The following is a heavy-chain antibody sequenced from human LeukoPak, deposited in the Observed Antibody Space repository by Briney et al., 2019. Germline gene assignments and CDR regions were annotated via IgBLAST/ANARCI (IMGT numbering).Heavy chain of an antibody. D-gene: IGHD3-22*01. Sequence: PSETLSLTCTVSGDSISTSSYYWGWIRQPPGKGLEWLGSIYYSGSTYYNPSLKSRFTISVDTSKNQFSLNLYSVTAADTAVFYCARSYYSDYRQIDYWGQGTLVTVSS. CDR1: GDSISTSSYY. J-gene: IGHJ4*02. CDR2: IYYSGST. V-gene: IGHV4-39*01. CDR3: ARSYYSDYRQIDY.